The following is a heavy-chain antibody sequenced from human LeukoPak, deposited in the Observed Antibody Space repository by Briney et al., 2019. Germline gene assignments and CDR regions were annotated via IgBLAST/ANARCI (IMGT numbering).Heavy chain of an antibody. CDR2: IYSGGST. J-gene: IGHJ3*02. D-gene: IGHD6-19*01. CDR3: AREWLATRRAFDI. CDR1: GLTVNSNY. Sequence: TGGSLRLSCAASGLTVNSNYMSWVRQAPGKGLEWVSVIYSGGSTYYADSVKGRFTISRHNSKNTLYLQMNSLRAEDTAVCYCAREWLATRRAFDIWGQGTMVTVSS. V-gene: IGHV3-53*04.